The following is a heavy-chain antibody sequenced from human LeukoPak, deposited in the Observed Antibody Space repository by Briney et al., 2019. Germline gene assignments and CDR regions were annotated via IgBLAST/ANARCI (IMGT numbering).Heavy chain of an antibody. CDR3: ARGRFRYGYNYGIFGH. J-gene: IGHJ4*02. Sequence: SETLSLTCTVSGGSISSYYWSWIRQPPGKGLEWIGYIYYSGSTNYNPSLKSRVTISVDTPKNQFSLKLSSVTAADTAVYYCARGRFRYGYNYGIFGHRGQGTLVTVSS. CDR2: IYYSGST. V-gene: IGHV4-59*08. D-gene: IGHD5-18*01. CDR1: GGSISSYY.